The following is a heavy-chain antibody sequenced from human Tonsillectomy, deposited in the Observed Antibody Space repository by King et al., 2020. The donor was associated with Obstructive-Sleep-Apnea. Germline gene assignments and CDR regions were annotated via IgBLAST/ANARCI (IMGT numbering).Heavy chain of an antibody. CDR1: GFTFSDYY. V-gene: IGHV3-11*06. J-gene: IGHJ6*02. CDR3: ARSLDCSSTSCYAGMVAYYYYYGMDV. CDR2: ISSSSSYT. D-gene: IGHD2-2*01. Sequence: VQLVESGGGLVKPGGSLRLSCAASGFTFSDYYMSWIRQAPGKGLEWVSYISSSSSYTNYADSVKGRFTISRDNAKNSLYLQMNSLRAEDTAVYYCARSLDCSSTSCYAGMVAYYYYYGMDVWGQGTTVTVSS.